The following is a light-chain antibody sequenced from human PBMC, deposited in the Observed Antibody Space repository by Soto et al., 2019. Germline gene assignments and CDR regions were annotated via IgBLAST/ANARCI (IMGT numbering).Light chain of an antibody. CDR1: QSVSDD. V-gene: IGKV3-15*01. Sequence: EIVMTQSPATLSVSPWERATLSCRASQSVSDDLAWYQQKPGQAPRLLIYGASTRATGISARFSGSGSGTEFTLTISSLQSEDFAVYYCQQHNDWPRTFGQGTKVDI. CDR2: GAS. J-gene: IGKJ1*01. CDR3: QQHNDWPRT.